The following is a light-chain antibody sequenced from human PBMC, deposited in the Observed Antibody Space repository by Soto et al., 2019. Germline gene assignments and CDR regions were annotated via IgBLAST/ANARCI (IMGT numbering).Light chain of an antibody. CDR3: CSYAGSTIWV. V-gene: IGLV2-23*01. J-gene: IGLJ3*02. Sequence: QSALTQPASVSGSPGQSITISCTGTSSDVGGQKLVSWYQQHPGKAPKVLLYEGSERPSGVSDRFSGSKSGNTASLTISGLLAEDEADYYCCSYAGSTIWVFGGGTKLTVL. CDR1: SSDVGGQKL. CDR2: EGS.